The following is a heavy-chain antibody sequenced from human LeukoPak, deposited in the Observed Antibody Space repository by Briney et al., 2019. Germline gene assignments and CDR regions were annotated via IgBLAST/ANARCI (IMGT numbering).Heavy chain of an antibody. J-gene: IGHJ4*02. CDR3: ARFVNYYGSGSYRKKAFDY. CDR1: GGSISSGGYY. CDR2: IYYSGST. D-gene: IGHD3-10*01. V-gene: IGHV4-31*03. Sequence: SQTLSLTCTVSGGSISSGGYYWSWIRQHPGKGLEWIGYIYYSGSTYYNPSLKSRVTISVDTSKNQFSLKLSSVTAADTAVYYCARFVNYYGSGSYRKKAFDYWGQGTLVTVSS.